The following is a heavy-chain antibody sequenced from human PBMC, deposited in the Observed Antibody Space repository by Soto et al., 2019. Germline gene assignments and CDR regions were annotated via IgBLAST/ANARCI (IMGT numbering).Heavy chain of an antibody. D-gene: IGHD3-3*01. J-gene: IGHJ6*02. CDR1: GFTFDDYA. Sequence: GGSLRLSCAASGFTFDDYAMHWVRQAPGKGLEWVSGISWNSGSIGYADSVKGRFTISRDNAKNSLYLQMNSLRAEDTALYYCAKDMRASGYYYYYGMDVWGQGTTVTVSS. CDR2: ISWNSGSI. CDR3: AKDMRASGYYYYYGMDV. V-gene: IGHV3-9*01.